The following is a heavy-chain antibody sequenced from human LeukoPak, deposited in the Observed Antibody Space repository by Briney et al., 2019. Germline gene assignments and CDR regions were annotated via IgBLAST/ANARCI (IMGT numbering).Heavy chain of an antibody. CDR1: GFSFGSYW. V-gene: IGHV3-7*05. J-gene: IGHJ4*02. D-gene: IGHD4-17*01. Sequence: GGSLRLSCVASGFSFGSYWMAWVRQAPGKGLEWVANMKHDGIEKYHVDSVKGRFTISRDNTKNSLYLHMSSLRVEDTAVYYCASEQYGPFDYWGQGTLVTVSS. CDR3: ASEQYGPFDY. CDR2: MKHDGIEK.